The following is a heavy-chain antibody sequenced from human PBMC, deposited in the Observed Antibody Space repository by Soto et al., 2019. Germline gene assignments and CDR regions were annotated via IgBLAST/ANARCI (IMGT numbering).Heavy chain of an antibody. CDR3: ASYDSSGYYTPSGFGY. D-gene: IGHD3-22*01. Sequence: TSETLSLTCTVSGGSISSGDYYWSWIRQPPGKGLEWIGYIYYSGSTYYNPSLKSRVTISVDTSKNQFSLKLSSVTAADTAVYYCASYDSSGYYTPSGFGYWGQGTLVTVSS. CDR2: IYYSGST. CDR1: GGSISSGDYY. J-gene: IGHJ4*02. V-gene: IGHV4-30-4*01.